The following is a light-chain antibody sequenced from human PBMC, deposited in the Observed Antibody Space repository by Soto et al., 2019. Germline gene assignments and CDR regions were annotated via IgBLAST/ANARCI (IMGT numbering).Light chain of an antibody. CDR1: SGHSRLA. V-gene: IGLV4-69*01. CDR2: VNRDGSH. CDR3: QTWGTDIHVV. J-gene: IGLJ2*01. Sequence: QPVLTQSPSASASLGASVKLTCTLTSGHSRLAIAWHQQHPEKGPRYLMKVNRDGSHNKGDGIPDRFSGSSSGAERYLTISSLQSEDEADYYCQTWGTDIHVVFGGGTKLTVL.